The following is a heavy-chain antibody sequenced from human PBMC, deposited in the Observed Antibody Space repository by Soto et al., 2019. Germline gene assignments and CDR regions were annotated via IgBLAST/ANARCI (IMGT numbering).Heavy chain of an antibody. CDR3: AKILSTVTTYYYGMDA. CDR1: GFSFSTYP. D-gene: IGHD4-17*01. Sequence: GSLRLSCAASGFSFSTYPMVWVRQAPGKRLEAVSSISGSGDKTYYKDSVKGRFTISRDNSKNTVDLQMNSLRPEDTAVYYCAKILSTVTTYYYGMDAWGQGTTVTVSS. J-gene: IGHJ6*02. CDR2: ISGSGDKT. V-gene: IGHV3-23*01.